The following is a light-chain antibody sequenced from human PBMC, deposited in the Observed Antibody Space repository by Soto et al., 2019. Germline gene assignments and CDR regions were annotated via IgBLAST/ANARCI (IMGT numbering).Light chain of an antibody. Sequence: ALTQPASVSGSPGQSITISCTGTSSDVGGYNYVSWYQQHPGKAPKLMIYDVSNRPSGVSNRFSGSKSGNTASLTISGLQAEDEADYYCSSYTSSSTLGLVFGTGTKVTVL. CDR1: SSDVGGYNY. CDR3: SSYTSSSTLGLV. V-gene: IGLV2-14*01. CDR2: DVS. J-gene: IGLJ1*01.